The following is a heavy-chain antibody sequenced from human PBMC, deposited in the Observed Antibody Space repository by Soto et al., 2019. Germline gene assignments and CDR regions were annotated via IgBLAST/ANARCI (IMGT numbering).Heavy chain of an antibody. D-gene: IGHD3-10*01. CDR3: AKDGYYASGVFDY. CDR2: ISYDGSNK. J-gene: IGHJ4*02. CDR1: GFTFSHYD. V-gene: IGHV3-30*18. Sequence: QVQLVESGGGVVQPGRSLRLSCAASGFTFSHYDVHWVRQAPGKGLEWVAVISYDGSNKSYGDSVKGRFTIYRDNSKNTVYLQMNSLRAEDTAVYYCAKDGYYASGVFDYWGQGTLVTVSS.